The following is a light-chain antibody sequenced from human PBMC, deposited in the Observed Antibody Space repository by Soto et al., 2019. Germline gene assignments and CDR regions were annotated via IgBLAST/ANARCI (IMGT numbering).Light chain of an antibody. CDR1: QSVTSDY. V-gene: IGKV3-20*01. CDR3: QHSDTSSWT. Sequence: DIVLTQSPGTLSLSAGERATLSCRASQSVTSDYLAWYQQKPGQAPRLLIYDVSTRATGIPDRFSASRSGTDFTLAINRLEPEDFSLYYCQHSDTSSWTFGQGTRVEIK. CDR2: DVS. J-gene: IGKJ1*01.